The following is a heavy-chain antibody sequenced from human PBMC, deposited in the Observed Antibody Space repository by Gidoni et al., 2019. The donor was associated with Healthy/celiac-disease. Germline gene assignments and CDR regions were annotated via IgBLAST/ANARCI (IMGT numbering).Heavy chain of an antibody. Sequence: EVQLVESGGGLVKPGGSLSLSCAASGFTFSSYSMNWVRQAPGKGLEWVSSISSSSSYIYYADSVKGRFTISRDNAKNSLYLQMNSLRAEDTAVYYCATVRGEYYYYYMDVWGKGTTVTVSS. CDR1: GFTFSSYS. V-gene: IGHV3-21*01. J-gene: IGHJ6*03. CDR3: ATVRGEYYYYYMDV. D-gene: IGHD3-10*01. CDR2: ISSSSSYI.